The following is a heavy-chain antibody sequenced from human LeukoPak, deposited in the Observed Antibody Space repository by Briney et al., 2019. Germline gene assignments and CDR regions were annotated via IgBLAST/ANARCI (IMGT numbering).Heavy chain of an antibody. Sequence: VGSLRLPCVASVFTFSSYIILWVRQAPGKGVEWVSSISSSKDYIYDADSARGRFTISRDNSKNTLYLQLNTRRAEDTALYYRAKDHDVNTPMVRPPLFDSWGQGTLVTVSS. CDR2: ISSSKDYI. D-gene: IGHD5-18*01. J-gene: IGHJ4*02. V-gene: IGHV3-21*01. CDR3: AKDHDVNTPMVRPPLFDS. CDR1: VFTFSSYI.